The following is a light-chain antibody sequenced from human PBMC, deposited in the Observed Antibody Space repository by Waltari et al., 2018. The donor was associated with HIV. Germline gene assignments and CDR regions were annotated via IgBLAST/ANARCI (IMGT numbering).Light chain of an antibody. CDR1: SSDVGRYDY. CDR3: TSYAGINPVA. V-gene: IGLV2-8*01. J-gene: IGLJ2*01. Sequence: QSALTQPPSASGSPGQSVTISCTGTSSDVGRYDYVSWYQQHPGKAPKLLIYEVNKRPSGGPDRLSGSTSGHTASLPVSGLQAEDEAEYSCTSYAGINPVAFGGGTKLTVL. CDR2: EVN.